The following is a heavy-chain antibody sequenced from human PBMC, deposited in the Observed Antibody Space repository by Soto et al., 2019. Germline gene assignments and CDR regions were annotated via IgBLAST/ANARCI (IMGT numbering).Heavy chain of an antibody. V-gene: IGHV1-3*01. CDR3: ARGVGSGSYDNQYNWFDP. D-gene: IGHD3-10*01. J-gene: IGHJ5*02. CDR2: INAGNGNT. CDR1: GYTFTGYA. Sequence: ASVKVSCKASGYTFTGYAMHWVRQAPGQRLKWMGWINAGNGNTKYAQKFQGRVTITRDTSTSTAYMELRSLRSDDTAVYYCARGVGSGSYDNQYNWFDPWGQGTLDTVSS.